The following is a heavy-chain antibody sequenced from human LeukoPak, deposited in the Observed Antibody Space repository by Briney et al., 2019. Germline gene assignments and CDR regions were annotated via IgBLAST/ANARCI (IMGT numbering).Heavy chain of an antibody. CDR3: AKEGYGGYGQFAY. Sequence: GGSLRLSCAASGFTFSSYGMHWVRQAPGKGLEWVAFIWYDGSSQYYADSVKGRFTISRDKSKSTLFLQMNSLRLEDTAVYYCAKEGYGGYGQFAYWGQGALVTVSS. CDR2: IWYDGSSQ. J-gene: IGHJ4*02. V-gene: IGHV3-30*02. D-gene: IGHD5-12*01. CDR1: GFTFSSYG.